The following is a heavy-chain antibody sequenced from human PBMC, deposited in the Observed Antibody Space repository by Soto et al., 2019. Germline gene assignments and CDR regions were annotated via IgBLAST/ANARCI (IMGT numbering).Heavy chain of an antibody. CDR1: GGSISSGGYY. Sequence: QVQLQESGPGLVKPSQTLSLTCTVSGGSISSGGYYWSWIRQHPGKGLEWIGYIYYSGSTYYNPSLKSRVTISVDTSKNQFSLKLSSVTAADTAVYYCARDALKRYCSGGSCYGPSYYYGMDVWGQGTTVTVSS. J-gene: IGHJ6*02. CDR2: IYYSGST. D-gene: IGHD2-15*01. V-gene: IGHV4-31*03. CDR3: ARDALKRYCSGGSCYGPSYYYGMDV.